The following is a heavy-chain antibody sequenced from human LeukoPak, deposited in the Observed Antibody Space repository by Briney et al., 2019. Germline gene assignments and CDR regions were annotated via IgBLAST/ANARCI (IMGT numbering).Heavy chain of an antibody. V-gene: IGHV4-61*09. CDR2: IYTRGPT. Sequence: PSETLSLTCTVSGGSIRSGGYYWSWIRQPAGKGLEWIGHIYTRGPTNYNPSVKSRVTVSLDTSKNQISLKLSSVTAADTAIYYCARVYTVMGATTVDHYHYYMDVWGKGTTVTVSS. CDR1: GGSIRSGGYY. D-gene: IGHD5-18*01. CDR3: ARVYTVMGATTVDHYHYYMDV. J-gene: IGHJ6*03.